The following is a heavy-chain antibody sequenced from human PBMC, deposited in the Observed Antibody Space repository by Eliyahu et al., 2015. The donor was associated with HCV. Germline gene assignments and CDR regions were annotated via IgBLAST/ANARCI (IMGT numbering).Heavy chain of an antibody. V-gene: IGHV3-7*01. CDR3: ASQKLGIWFGGLCYEN. CDR1: GLTFRXSW. J-gene: IGHJ1*01. Sequence: EVQLVESGGTLVXXGGSLRLSCAVSGLTFRXSWMXWVRQAPGKGLEWVASIKPDGSEKXYVDSVKGRFSISRDNAKNSLYLQMDSLRVEDTAVYYCASQKLGIWFGGLCYENWGQGTLVTVSS. D-gene: IGHD3-10*01. CDR2: IKPDGSEK.